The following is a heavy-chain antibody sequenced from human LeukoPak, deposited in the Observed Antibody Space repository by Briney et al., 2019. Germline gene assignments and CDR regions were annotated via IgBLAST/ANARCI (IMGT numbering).Heavy chain of an antibody. CDR2: ISYDGSNK. V-gene: IGHV3-30-3*01. CDR3: ARAYCSDGSCYSAKYYYYGMDV. Sequence: GGSLRLSCAASGFTFSSYAMHWVRQAPGKGLEWVAVISYDGSNKYYADSVKGRFTISRDNSKNTLYLQMNSLRAEDTAVYYCARAYCSDGSCYSAKYYYYGMDVWGQGTTVTVSS. CDR1: GFTFSSYA. J-gene: IGHJ6*02. D-gene: IGHD2-15*01.